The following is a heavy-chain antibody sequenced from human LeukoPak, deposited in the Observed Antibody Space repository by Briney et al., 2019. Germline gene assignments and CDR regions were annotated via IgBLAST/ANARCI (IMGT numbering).Heavy chain of an antibody. J-gene: IGHJ4*02. CDR3: ARKTTMAEGYYFDY. Sequence: PSETLSLTCTVSGGSISSYYWSWIRQPAGKGLEWIGYIYYSGSTNYNPSLKSRVTISVDTSKNQFSLKLTSVTAADTAVYYCARKTTMAEGYYFDYWGQGTLVTVSS. CDR2: IYYSGST. V-gene: IGHV4-59*01. CDR1: GGSISSYY. D-gene: IGHD5-18*01.